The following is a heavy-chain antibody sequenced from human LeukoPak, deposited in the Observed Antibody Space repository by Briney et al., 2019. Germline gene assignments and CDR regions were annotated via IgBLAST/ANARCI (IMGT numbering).Heavy chain of an antibody. CDR3: TRVVIPPYYYMDV. Sequence: ASVKVSCKASGYTFTSYYMHWVRQAPGQGLEWMGIINPSGGSTSYAQKFQGRVTMTRDTSTSTVYMELSSLRFEDTAVYYCTRVVIPPYYYMDVWGKGTTVTISS. D-gene: IGHD3-22*01. CDR1: GYTFTSYY. J-gene: IGHJ6*03. V-gene: IGHV1-46*01. CDR2: INPSGGST.